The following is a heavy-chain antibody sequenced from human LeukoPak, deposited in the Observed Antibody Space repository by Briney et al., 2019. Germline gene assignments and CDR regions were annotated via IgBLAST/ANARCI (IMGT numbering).Heavy chain of an antibody. J-gene: IGHJ6*02. CDR2: ISWNSGSI. Sequence: GGSLRLSCAASGFTFDDYAMHWVRQAPGKGLGWVSGISWNSGSIGYADSVKGRFTISRDNAKHSLYLQMNSLRAEDTALYYCAKSSSDIVGATPYGMDVWGQGTTVTVSS. D-gene: IGHD1-26*01. V-gene: IGHV3-9*01. CDR3: AKSSSDIVGATPYGMDV. CDR1: GFTFDDYA.